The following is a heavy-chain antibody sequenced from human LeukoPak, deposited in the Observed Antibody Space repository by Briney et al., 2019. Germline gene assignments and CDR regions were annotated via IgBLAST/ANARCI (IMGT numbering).Heavy chain of an antibody. CDR3: ARGPSYFQH. Sequence: SQTLSLTCAISGDSVSNNNAAWNWIRQSPSRGLEWLGRTYLTSKWYDDYAVSVKGRITISPDTSKNQFSLHLNSVTPEDTAVYYCARGPSYFQHWGQGTLVTVSS. J-gene: IGHJ1*01. CDR1: GDSVSNNNAA. V-gene: IGHV6-1*01. CDR2: TYLTSKWYD.